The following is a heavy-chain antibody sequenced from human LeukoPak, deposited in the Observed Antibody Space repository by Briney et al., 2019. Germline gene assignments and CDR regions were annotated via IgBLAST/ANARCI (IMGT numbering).Heavy chain of an antibody. D-gene: IGHD2-15*01. Sequence: GGSLRLSCAASGFTFSSYSMNWVRQAPGKGLEWVSSISVSSSFIYYADSVKGRFTISRDNAKNSLYLQMNSLRAEDTAVYYCARDCCSGGSCYSADYWGQGTLVTVSS. CDR2: ISVSSSFI. CDR1: GFTFSSYS. J-gene: IGHJ4*02. CDR3: ARDCCSGGSCYSADY. V-gene: IGHV3-21*01.